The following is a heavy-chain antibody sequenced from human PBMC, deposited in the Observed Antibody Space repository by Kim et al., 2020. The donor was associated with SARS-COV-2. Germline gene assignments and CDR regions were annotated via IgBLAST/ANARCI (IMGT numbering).Heavy chain of an antibody. CDR3: AKDRGIVVAPAARDWYFDL. CDR2: ISYHGRDT. J-gene: IGHJ2*01. Sequence: GGSLRLSCAVSGFTFNDYGMHWVRQAPGKGLEWVAVISYHGRDTFYADSVEGRFTISRDNSKNILYLQMNSLRLDDTATYYCAKDRGIVVAPAARDWYFDLWGRGTLVTVSS. V-gene: IGHV3-30*18. D-gene: IGHD2-2*01. CDR1: GFTFNDYG.